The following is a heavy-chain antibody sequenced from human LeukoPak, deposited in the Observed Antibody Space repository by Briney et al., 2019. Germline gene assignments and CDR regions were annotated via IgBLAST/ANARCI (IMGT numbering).Heavy chain of an antibody. V-gene: IGHV3-66*01. D-gene: IGHD5-18*01. CDR2: IYSGGST. CDR1: GFTVSSNY. Sequence: PGGSLRLSCAASGFTVSSNYMSWVRQAPGKGLEWVSVIYSGGSTYYADSVKGRFTISRDNSKNTLYLQMNSLRAEDTAVYYCARDKHSYGYGLGYWGQGTLVTVSS. J-gene: IGHJ4*02. CDR3: ARDKHSYGYGLGY.